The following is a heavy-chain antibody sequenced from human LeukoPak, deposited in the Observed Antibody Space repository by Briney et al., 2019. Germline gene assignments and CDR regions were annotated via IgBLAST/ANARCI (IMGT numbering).Heavy chain of an antibody. CDR1: GGSISSGSYY. J-gene: IGHJ3*02. V-gene: IGHV4-61*02. D-gene: IGHD3-16*01. Sequence: SETLSLTCTVSGGSISSGSYYWSWIRQPAGKGLEWIGRIYTSGSTNYNPSLKSRVTISVDKSKDHFSLKLSSVTAADTAVYYCALGGDYAWSGAFDIWGQGTMVTVSS. CDR3: ALGGDYAWSGAFDI. CDR2: IYTSGST.